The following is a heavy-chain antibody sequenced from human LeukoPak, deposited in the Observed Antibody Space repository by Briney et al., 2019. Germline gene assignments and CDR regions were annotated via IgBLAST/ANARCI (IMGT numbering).Heavy chain of an antibody. J-gene: IGHJ4*02. CDR2: ISYDGSNK. V-gene: IGHV3-30-3*01. CDR3: ARGSPHYYDSSGYYSRDYFDY. D-gene: IGHD3-22*01. CDR1: GFTFSDYY. Sequence: GGSLRLSCAASGFTFSDYYMSWIRQAPGKGLEWVAVISYDGSNKYYADSVKGRFTISRDNSKNTLYLQMNSLRAEDTAVYYCARGSPHYYDSSGYYSRDYFDYWGQGTLVTVSS.